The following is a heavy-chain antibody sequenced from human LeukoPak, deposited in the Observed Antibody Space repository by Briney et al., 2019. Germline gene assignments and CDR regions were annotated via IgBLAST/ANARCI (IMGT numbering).Heavy chain of an antibody. D-gene: IGHD4-17*01. CDR3: AKDMTTATGFVDY. V-gene: IGHV3-30*02. J-gene: IGHJ4*02. CDR2: IRYDGSNK. CDR1: GFTFSSYG. Sequence: PGGSLRLSCAASGFTFSSYGMHWVRQAPGKGLEWVAFIRYDGSNKYYADSVKGRFTISRDNSKNTLYLQMNSLRAEDTAVYYCAKDMTTATGFVDYWGQGTLATVSS.